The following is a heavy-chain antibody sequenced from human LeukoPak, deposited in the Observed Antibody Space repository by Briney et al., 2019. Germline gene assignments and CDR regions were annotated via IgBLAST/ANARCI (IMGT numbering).Heavy chain of an antibody. J-gene: IGHJ4*02. CDR2: ISYDGSNK. CDR1: GFTFSSYA. Sequence: PGGSLRLSCAASGFTFSSYAMHWVRQAPGKGLEWVAVISYDGSNKYYADSVKGRFTISRDNSKNTLYLQMNSLRAEDTAVYYCAGDRSGNGAFDYWGQGTLVTVSS. CDR3: AGDRSGNGAFDY. V-gene: IGHV3-30-3*01. D-gene: IGHD2-8*01.